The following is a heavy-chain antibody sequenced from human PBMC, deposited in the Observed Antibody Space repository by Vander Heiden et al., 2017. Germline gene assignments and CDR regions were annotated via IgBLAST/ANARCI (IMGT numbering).Heavy chain of an antibody. CDR2: SRAYNGNT. V-gene: IGHV1-18*01. Sequence: QVQLVQSGAEVKKPGASAKVSCKASGYTFTSYGISWVRQAPGQGLEWMGWSRAYNGNTNYAKKLQGRVTMTTDTATSTAYMELRSLRSDDTAVYYCARDSKNPPGFGYYYDSSGFDYWGQGTLVTVSS. J-gene: IGHJ4*02. CDR1: GYTFTSYG. CDR3: ARDSKNPPGFGYYYDSSGFDY. D-gene: IGHD3-22*01.